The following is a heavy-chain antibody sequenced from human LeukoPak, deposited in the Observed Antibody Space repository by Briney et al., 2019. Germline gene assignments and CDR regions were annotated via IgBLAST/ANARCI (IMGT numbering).Heavy chain of an antibody. CDR2: LTVSGYT. CDR1: RGSISSYD. D-gene: IGHD4-11*01. V-gene: IGHV4-4*07. CDR3: ARDRILQSSNSLYYYMDV. Sequence: PSETLSLTCTVSRGSISSYDWSWIRQPAGKGLEWIGRLTVSGYTNYNPSLKSRVTMSVDTSKNQFSLKLNSVTASDTAVYYCARDRILQSSNSLYYYMDVWGKGTTVTVSS. J-gene: IGHJ6*03.